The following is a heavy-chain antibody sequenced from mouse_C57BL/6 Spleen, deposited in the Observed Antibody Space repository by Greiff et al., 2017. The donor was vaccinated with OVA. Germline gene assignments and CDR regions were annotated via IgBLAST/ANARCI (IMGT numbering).Heavy chain of an antibody. D-gene: IGHD2-3*01. CDR2: ISSGGDYI. Sequence: EVKLMESGEGLVKPGGSLKLSCAASGFTFSSYAMSWVRQTPEKRLEWVAYISSGGDYIYYADTVKGRFTICRDNARNTLYLQMSSLKSEDTAMYYCTRAYDGFDYWGQGTTLTVSS. CDR3: TRAYDGFDY. J-gene: IGHJ2*01. V-gene: IGHV5-9-1*02. CDR1: GFTFSSYA.